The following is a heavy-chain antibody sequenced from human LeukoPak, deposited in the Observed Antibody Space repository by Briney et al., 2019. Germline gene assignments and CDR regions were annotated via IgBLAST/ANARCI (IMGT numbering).Heavy chain of an antibody. J-gene: IGHJ4*02. Sequence: PGRSLRLSCAASGFTFSSYAMHWVRQAPGKGLEWVAVIPYDGSNKYYADSVKGRFTISRDNSKNTLYLQMNSLRAEDTAVYYCARPRWEYQLLPLESWGQGTLVTVSS. CDR2: IPYDGSNK. D-gene: IGHD2-2*01. V-gene: IGHV3-30-3*01. CDR1: GFTFSSYA. CDR3: ARPRWEYQLLPLES.